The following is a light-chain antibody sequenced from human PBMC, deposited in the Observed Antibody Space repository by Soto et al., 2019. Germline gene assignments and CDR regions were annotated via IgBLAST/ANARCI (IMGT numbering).Light chain of an antibody. CDR2: GAS. Sequence: ELVLPQSPAPVSLSPGERATLSCRARQSVSSSYLAWYQKKPGQDPRLLIYGASSRATGIPDRFSGSGSGTDFNLTISRLETEEFAVYYCQQYGSSPQTFGQGTKLDIK. J-gene: IGKJ1*01. CDR3: QQYGSSPQT. CDR1: QSVSSSY. V-gene: IGKV3-20*01.